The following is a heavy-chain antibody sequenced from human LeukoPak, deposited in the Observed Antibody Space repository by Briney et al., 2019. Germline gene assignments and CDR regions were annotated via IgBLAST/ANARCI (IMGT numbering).Heavy chain of an antibody. Sequence: ASVKVSCKASGGTLSSYAISWVRQAPGQRLEWMGGIIPIFGTANYAQKFQGRVTMTRDMSTTTDYVELSSLRSEDTAVYYCARDNSVGDIAWWFDPWGQGTLVTVSS. J-gene: IGHJ5*02. V-gene: IGHV1-69*05. CDR1: GGTLSSYA. CDR3: ARDNSVGDIAWWFDP. D-gene: IGHD3-16*02. CDR2: IIPIFGTA.